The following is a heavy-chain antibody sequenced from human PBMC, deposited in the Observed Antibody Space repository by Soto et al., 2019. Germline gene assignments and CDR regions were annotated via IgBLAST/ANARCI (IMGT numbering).Heavy chain of an antibody. Sequence: ASVKVSCKASGYIFTSYGISWVRQAPGQGLEWMGWISAYNGNTNYAQKLQGRVTMTTDTSTSTAYMELRSLRSDDTAVYYCARDVRGYSGGAWFDPWGQGTLVTVSS. V-gene: IGHV1-18*01. CDR1: GYIFTSYG. CDR3: ARDVRGYSGGAWFDP. CDR2: ISAYNGNT. D-gene: IGHD2-21*01. J-gene: IGHJ5*02.